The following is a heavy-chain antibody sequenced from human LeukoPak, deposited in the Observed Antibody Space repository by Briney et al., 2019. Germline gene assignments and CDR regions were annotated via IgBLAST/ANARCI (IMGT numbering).Heavy chain of an antibody. CDR3: ARFTGFDWLSLDY. CDR2: ISYDGSNK. CDR1: GFTFSSYA. V-gene: IGHV3-30*01. Sequence: GGSLRLSCAASGFTFSSYAMHWVRQAPGKGLEWVAVISYDGSNKYYADSVKGRFTISRDNSKNTLYLQMTSLRAEDTAVYYCARFTGFDWLSLDYWGQGTLVTVSS. D-gene: IGHD3-9*01. J-gene: IGHJ4*02.